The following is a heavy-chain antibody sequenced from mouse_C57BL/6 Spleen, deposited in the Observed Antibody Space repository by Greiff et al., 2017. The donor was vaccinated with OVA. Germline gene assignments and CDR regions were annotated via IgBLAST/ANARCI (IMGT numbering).Heavy chain of an antibody. D-gene: IGHD1-1*01. J-gene: IGHJ1*03. CDR3: AKPVTTVVADWYFDV. V-gene: IGHV2-5*01. CDR1: GFSLTSYG. Sequence: VHLVESGPGLVQPSQSLSITCTVSGFSLTSYGVHWVRQSPGKGLEWLGVIWRGGSTDYNAAFMSRLSITKDNSKSQVFFKMNSLQADDTAIYYCAKPVTTVVADWYFDVWGTGTTVTVSS. CDR2: IWRGGST.